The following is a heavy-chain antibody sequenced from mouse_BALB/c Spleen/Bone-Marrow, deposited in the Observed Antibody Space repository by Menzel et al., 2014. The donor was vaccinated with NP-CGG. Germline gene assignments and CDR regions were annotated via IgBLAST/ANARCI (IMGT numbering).Heavy chain of an antibody. Sequence: EVKLVESGAELVKPGASVKLSCTTSGFNIKDTYMHWVKLRPEQGLEWIGRIVPANGNTKYDPKFQGKATITADTSSNTAYLQLSSLTSEDTAVYYCASYYYGSSLFAYWGQGTLVTVSA. V-gene: IGHV14-3*02. D-gene: IGHD1-1*01. CDR2: IVPANGNT. CDR1: GFNIKDTY. CDR3: ASYYYGSSLFAY. J-gene: IGHJ3*01.